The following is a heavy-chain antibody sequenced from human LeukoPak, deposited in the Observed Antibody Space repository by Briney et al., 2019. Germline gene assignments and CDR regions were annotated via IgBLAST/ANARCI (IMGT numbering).Heavy chain of an antibody. D-gene: IGHD6-13*01. CDR2: IKQDGSEK. CDR1: GFTFSTYW. CDR3: TREAAAGIDY. Sequence: GRSLRLSCAASGFTFSTYWMSWVRQAPGKGLEWVANIKQDGSEKYYLDSVKGRFTISRDNAKNSLYLQMNSLRAEDTAVYFCTREAAAGIDYWGQGTLVTVSS. J-gene: IGHJ4*02. V-gene: IGHV3-7*01.